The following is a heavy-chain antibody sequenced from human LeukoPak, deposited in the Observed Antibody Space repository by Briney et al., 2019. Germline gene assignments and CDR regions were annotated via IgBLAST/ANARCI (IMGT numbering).Heavy chain of an antibody. V-gene: IGHV4-4*07. D-gene: IGHD1-7*01. Sequence: PSETLSLTCTVSGGSISSYYWSWLRQPAGKGREWIGRMYTSGRTIYNPSLKSRVTMSIDTSKNQFSLKLNSVTAADTALYYCARDLGSVTGTTNWFDPWGQGTLVTVSS. CDR3: ARDLGSVTGTTNWFDP. J-gene: IGHJ5*02. CDR2: MYTSGRT. CDR1: GGSISSYY.